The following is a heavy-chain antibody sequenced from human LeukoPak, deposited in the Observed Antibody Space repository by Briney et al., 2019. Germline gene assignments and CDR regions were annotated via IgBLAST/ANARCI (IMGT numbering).Heavy chain of an antibody. D-gene: IGHD6-19*01. Sequence: GGSLRLSCAASGFTFSNYMMHWVRQAPGKGLEWVSAISGSGGSTYYADSVKGRFTISRDNSKNTLYLQMNSLRAEDTAVYYCARRSSGWYYFDYWGQGTLVTVSP. J-gene: IGHJ4*02. CDR1: GFTFSNYM. V-gene: IGHV3-23*01. CDR3: ARRSSGWYYFDY. CDR2: ISGSGGST.